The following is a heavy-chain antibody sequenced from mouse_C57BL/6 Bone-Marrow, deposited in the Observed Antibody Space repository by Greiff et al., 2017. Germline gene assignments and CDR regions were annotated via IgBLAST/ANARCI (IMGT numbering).Heavy chain of an antibody. J-gene: IGHJ3*01. CDR1: GYTFTDYN. V-gene: IGHV1-22*01. CDR3: ARDDYDVAWVAY. Sequence: VQLQQSGPELVKPGASVKMSCKASGYTFTDYNMHWVKQSHGKSLEWIGYINPKNGGTSYNQKFKGKATLTVNKSSSTAYMELRSLTSEDSAVYYGARDDYDVAWVAYWGQGTLVTVSA. D-gene: IGHD2-4*01. CDR2: INPKNGGT.